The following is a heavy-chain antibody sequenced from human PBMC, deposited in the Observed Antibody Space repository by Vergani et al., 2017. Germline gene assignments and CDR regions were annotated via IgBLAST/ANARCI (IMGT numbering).Heavy chain of an antibody. CDR2: IYYSGST. Sequence: QVQLQESGPGLVKPSETLSLTCTVSGGSISSYYWSWIRQPPGKGLEWIGYIYYSGSTNYNPSLKSRVTISVDTSKNQFSRKLSSVTAADTAVYYCARHLGERNYYYYYMDVGGKGTTVTVSS. CDR3: ARHLGERNYYYYYMDV. D-gene: IGHD1-26*01. V-gene: IGHV4-59*01. J-gene: IGHJ6*03. CDR1: GGSISSYY.